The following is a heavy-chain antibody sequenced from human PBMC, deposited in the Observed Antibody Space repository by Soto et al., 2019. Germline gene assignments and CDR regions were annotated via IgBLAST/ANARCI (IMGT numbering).Heavy chain of an antibody. CDR3: ARVPAAILANYFDY. J-gene: IGHJ4*02. D-gene: IGHD2-2*01. CDR2: ISGSGGST. CDR1: GFTFSSYA. V-gene: IGHV3-23*01. Sequence: PGGSLRLSCAASGFTFSSYAMSWVRQAPGKGLEWVSAISGSGGSTYYADSVKGRFTISRDNSKNTLYLQMNSLRAEDTAVYYCARVPAAILANYFDYWGQGTLVTVSS.